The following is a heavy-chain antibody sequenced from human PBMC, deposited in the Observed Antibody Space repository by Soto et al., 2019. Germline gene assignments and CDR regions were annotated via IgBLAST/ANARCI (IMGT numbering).Heavy chain of an antibody. Sequence: LETLSLTCTVSGGSISSSIYYWGWIRQPPGKGVEWIGSIYYSGSTYYNPSLKSRVTISVDTPKNQCSLKLSSVTAADTAVYYCARILAGYSSSWYNRWFDPWGQGTLVTVSS. D-gene: IGHD6-13*01. V-gene: IGHV4-39*01. J-gene: IGHJ5*02. CDR2: IYYSGST. CDR1: GGSISSSIYY. CDR3: ARILAGYSSSWYNRWFDP.